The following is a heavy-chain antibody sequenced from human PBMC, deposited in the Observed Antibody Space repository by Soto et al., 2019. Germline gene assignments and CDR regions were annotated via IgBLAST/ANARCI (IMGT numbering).Heavy chain of an antibody. Sequence: GGSLRLSCAASGFTFSSYGMHWVRQAPGKGLEWVAVISYDGSNKYYADSVKGRFTISRDNSKNTLYLQMNSLRAEDTAVYYCARDTNDYYDSSGSLDYWGQGTLVTVSS. CDR1: GFTFSSYG. CDR3: ARDTNDYYDSSGSLDY. D-gene: IGHD3-22*01. J-gene: IGHJ4*02. CDR2: ISYDGSNK. V-gene: IGHV3-30*03.